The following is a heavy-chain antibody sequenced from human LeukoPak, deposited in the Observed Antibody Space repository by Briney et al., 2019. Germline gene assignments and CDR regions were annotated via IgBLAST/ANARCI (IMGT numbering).Heavy chain of an antibody. J-gene: IGHJ2*01. CDR3: AREAAWGNWYFDH. CDR1: GFTFSRHG. Sequence: PGRSLRLSCAASGFTFSRHGMHWVRQAPGKGLERVPVIGDTGRAKYYADSVEGRFTASRDNFKNTLYLEMNSLRYDDTALYYCAREAAWGNWYFDHWGRGTLVTVSS. V-gene: IGHV3-30*03. D-gene: IGHD3-16*01. CDR2: IGDTGRAK.